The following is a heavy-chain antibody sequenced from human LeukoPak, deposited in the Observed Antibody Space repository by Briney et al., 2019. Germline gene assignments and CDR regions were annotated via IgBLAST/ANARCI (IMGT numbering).Heavy chain of an antibody. J-gene: IGHJ4*02. CDR1: GFTVSSNY. CDR3: ARSHSSGCRLDY. V-gene: IGHV3-53*01. CDR2: IYSGGST. D-gene: IGHD6-19*01. Sequence: GGSLRLSCAASGFTVSSNYMSWVRQAPGKGLEWVSVIYSGGSTYYADSVKGRFTISRDNSKNTLYLQMNSLRAEDTAVYYCARSHSSGCRLDYWGQGTLVTVSS.